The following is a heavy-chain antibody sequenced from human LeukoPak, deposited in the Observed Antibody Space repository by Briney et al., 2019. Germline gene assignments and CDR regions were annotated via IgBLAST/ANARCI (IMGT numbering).Heavy chain of an antibody. V-gene: IGHV4-59*01. D-gene: IGHD1-1*01. Sequence: PSETLSLTCAVYGGSFSGYYWSWIRQPPGKGLEWIGYIYYSGSTNYNPSLKSRVTMSVDTSKNQFSLKLSSVTAADTAVYYCARYTMDVWGKGTTVTISS. CDR2: IYYSGST. CDR3: ARYTMDV. J-gene: IGHJ6*03. CDR1: GGSFSGYY.